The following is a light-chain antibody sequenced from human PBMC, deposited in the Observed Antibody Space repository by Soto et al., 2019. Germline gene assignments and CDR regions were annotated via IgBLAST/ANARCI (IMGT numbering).Light chain of an antibody. J-gene: IGLJ3*02. CDR2: EVN. Sequence: QSALTQPPSASGSPGQSVTISCTGTSSDVGGYNYVSWYQQHPGKAPKLMICEVNKRPSGVPDRFSGSKSGNTASLTVSGLEAEEEADYYCSSYAGSNNWVFGGGTKLPVL. CDR1: SSDVGGYNY. CDR3: SSYAGSNNWV. V-gene: IGLV2-8*01.